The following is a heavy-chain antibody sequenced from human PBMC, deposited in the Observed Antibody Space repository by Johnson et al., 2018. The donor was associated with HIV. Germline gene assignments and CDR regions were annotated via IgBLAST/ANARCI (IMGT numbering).Heavy chain of an antibody. CDR3: AKNREMATIRGAFDI. CDR2: ILFDGVYK. D-gene: IGHD5-24*01. J-gene: IGHJ3*02. V-gene: IGHV3-30-3*01. Sequence: QVQVVESGGGVVQPGRSQRLSCAASGFPFRDSAMHWVRQAPGKGMEWVAVILFDGVYKHYAESVKGRFTISRDNSKNTLYLQMNSLRGEDTAVYYCAKNREMATIRGAFDIWGQGKMVTVSS. CDR1: GFPFRDSA.